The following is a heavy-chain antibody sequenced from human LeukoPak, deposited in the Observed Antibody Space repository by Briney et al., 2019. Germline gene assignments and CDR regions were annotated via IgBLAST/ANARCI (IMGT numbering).Heavy chain of an antibody. V-gene: IGHV3-74*01. CDR1: GFTFSSYW. CDR2: INTDGSST. CDR3: ARNFVVGASYYFDY. D-gene: IGHD1-26*01. Sequence: PGGSLRLSCAASGFTFSSYWMHWVRQAPGKGLVWVSRINTDGSSTSYADSVKGRFTISRDNAKNTLYLQMNSLRAEDTAVYYCARNFVVGASYYFDYWGQGTLVTVSS. J-gene: IGHJ4*02.